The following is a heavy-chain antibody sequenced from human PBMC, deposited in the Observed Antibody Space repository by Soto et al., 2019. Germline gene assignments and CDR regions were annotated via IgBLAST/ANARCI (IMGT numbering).Heavy chain of an antibody. D-gene: IGHD4-17*01. CDR3: ASGLVTTLHY. J-gene: IGHJ4*02. CDR2: IYHSGST. V-gene: IGHV4-30-2*01. Sequence: PSETLSLTCAVSGGSISSSGYSWSWIRQPPGKGLEWIGYIYHSGSTYYNPSLKSRVTISVDRSKNQFSLKLSSVTTADTAVYYCASGLVTTLHYWGQGTLVTVSS. CDR1: GGSISSSGYS.